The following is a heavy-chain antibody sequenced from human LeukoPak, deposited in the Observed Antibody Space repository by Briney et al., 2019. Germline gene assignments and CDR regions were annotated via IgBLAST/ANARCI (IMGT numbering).Heavy chain of an antibody. CDR2: IYYSGST. Sequence: SETLSLTCTVSGGSISSYYWSWIRQPPGKGLEWIGYIYYSGSTNYNPSLKSRVTISVDTSKNQFSLKLSSVTAADTAVYYCASNILTYYYYGMDVWGQGTTVTVSS. J-gene: IGHJ6*02. CDR3: ASNILTYYYYGMDV. CDR1: GGSISSYY. D-gene: IGHD3-9*01. V-gene: IGHV4-59*08.